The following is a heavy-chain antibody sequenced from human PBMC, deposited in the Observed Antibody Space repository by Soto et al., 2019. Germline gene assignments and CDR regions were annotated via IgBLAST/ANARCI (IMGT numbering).Heavy chain of an antibody. Sequence: GGSLRLSCAASGFTFSSYGMHWVRQAPGKGLEWVAMLWYDGSNKYYVDSVKGRFTISRDNSKNTVDLQMNSLRAEDTAIYYCARGSQTRATALDYWGQGTLVTVSS. D-gene: IGHD4-17*01. V-gene: IGHV3-33*01. CDR1: GFTFSSYG. CDR3: ARGSQTRATALDY. CDR2: LWYDGSNK. J-gene: IGHJ4*02.